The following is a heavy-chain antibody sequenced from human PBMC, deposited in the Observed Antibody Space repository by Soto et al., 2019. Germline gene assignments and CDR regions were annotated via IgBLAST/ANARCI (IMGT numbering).Heavy chain of an antibody. CDR3: ARFYYDSSGYLPSPYYYYYGMDV. Sequence: SETLSLTCTVSGGSISSYYWSWIRQPPGKGLEWIGYIYYSGSTNYNPSLKSRVTISVDTSKNQFSLYLQMNSLRAEDTAVYYCARFYYDSSGYLPSPYYYYYGMDVWGQGTTVTVS. V-gene: IGHV4-59*12. J-gene: IGHJ6*02. CDR2: IYYSGST. CDR1: GGSISSYY. D-gene: IGHD3-22*01.